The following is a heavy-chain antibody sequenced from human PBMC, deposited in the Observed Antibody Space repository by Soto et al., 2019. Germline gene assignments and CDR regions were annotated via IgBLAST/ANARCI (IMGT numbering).Heavy chain of an antibody. J-gene: IGHJ6*02. D-gene: IGHD3-10*01. V-gene: IGHV1-8*02. CDR3: ARGFYYYGSGSYPLGYYGMDV. CDR2: INPNSDNT. CDR1: GYTFTGYY. Sequence: QVQLVQSGAEVKKPGASVKVSCKASGYTFTGYYMHWVRQAPGQGLEWMGWINPNSDNTGYAQKFQGRVTMNRNTSISTAYMELSSLRSEDTAVYYCARGFYYYGSGSYPLGYYGMDVWGQGTTVTVSS.